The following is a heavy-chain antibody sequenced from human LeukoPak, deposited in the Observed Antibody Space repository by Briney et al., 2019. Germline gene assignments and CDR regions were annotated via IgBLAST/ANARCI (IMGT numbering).Heavy chain of an antibody. Sequence: PGGSLRLSCAAYGLTLSSNYMSCVRQAPGKGLEWVSVIYSGGSTYYAESVKGRFPISRDNSKNTLYLQMSGLRAEDTAVYYWAGEGDVEVFDIWGQGTMVSVSS. CDR1: GLTLSSNY. D-gene: IGHD3-10*01. J-gene: IGHJ3*02. CDR3: AGEGDVEVFDI. CDR2: IYSGGST. V-gene: IGHV3-66*01.